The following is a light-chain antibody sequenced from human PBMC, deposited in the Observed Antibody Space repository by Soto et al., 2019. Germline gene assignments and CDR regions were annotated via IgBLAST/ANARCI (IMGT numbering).Light chain of an antibody. CDR2: GNS. CDR3: QSYDSSLRGFYV. CDR1: SSNIGAGYD. Sequence: QSVLTQPPSVSGVPGQRVTISCTGSSSNIGAGYDVHWYQQLPGTAPKLLIYGNSNRPSGVPDRFSGSKSGTSASLAITGLQAEDEADYYCQSYDSSLRGFYVFGTGTKVTVL. J-gene: IGLJ1*01. V-gene: IGLV1-40*01.